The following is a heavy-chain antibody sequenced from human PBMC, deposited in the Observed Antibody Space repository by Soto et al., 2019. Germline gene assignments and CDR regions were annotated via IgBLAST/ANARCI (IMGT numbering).Heavy chain of an antibody. D-gene: IGHD3-9*01. CDR2: IYYSGST. J-gene: IGHJ5*02. CDR1: GGSISSSSYY. V-gene: IGHV4-39*01. CDR3: ARHYDISTGYYDNWLDP. Sequence: PSETLSLTCTVSGGSISSSSYYWGWIRQPPGKGLEWIGSIYYSGSTYYNPSLKSRVTISVDTSKNQFSLKLSSVTAADTAVYYCARHYDISTGYYDNWLDPCGQGTIVTVSS.